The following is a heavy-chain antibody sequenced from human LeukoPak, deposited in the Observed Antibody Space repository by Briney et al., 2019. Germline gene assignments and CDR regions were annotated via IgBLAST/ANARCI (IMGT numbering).Heavy chain of an antibody. CDR1: GFIFSSNA. CDR2: ISSSGTGT. V-gene: IGHV3-23*01. J-gene: IGHJ4*02. D-gene: IGHD5-24*01. Sequence: GGSLRLSCAASGFIFSSNAMSWVRQAPGKGLEWVAGISSSGTGTYYTDSVKGRFTISRDNSKNTLYLQMNSLRAEDTAVYYRAKLQLSISADYLDYWGQGTLVSVSS. CDR3: AKLQLSISADYLDY.